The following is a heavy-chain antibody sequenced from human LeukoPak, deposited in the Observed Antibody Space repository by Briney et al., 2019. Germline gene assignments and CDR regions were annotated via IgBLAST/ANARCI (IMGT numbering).Heavy chain of an antibody. CDR2: FDPEDGET. Sequence: VGSVQVSCKVSGYTLTELSMHWVRQAPGKGLEWMGGFDPEDGETIYAQKFQGRVTMTEDTSTDTAYMELSSLRSEDTAVYYCATDRGPYYDFWSGYPHFYGMDVWGQGTTVTVSS. V-gene: IGHV1-24*01. CDR3: ATDRGPYYDFWSGYPHFYGMDV. D-gene: IGHD3-3*01. J-gene: IGHJ6*02. CDR1: GYTLTELS.